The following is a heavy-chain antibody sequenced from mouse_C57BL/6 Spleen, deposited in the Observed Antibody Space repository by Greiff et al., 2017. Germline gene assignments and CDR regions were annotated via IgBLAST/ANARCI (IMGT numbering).Heavy chain of an antibody. CDR3: TKFYYSKSFSALDY. V-gene: IGHV1-15*01. Sequence: QVQLQQSGAELVRPGASVTLSCTASGSTFTDYEMHWVKQTPVHGLEWIGAIDPETGGTAYTPKFKGKAILTADTSSRTAYLQLRSLTSAAPAVYYCTKFYYSKSFSALDYWGQGTSVTVSS. CDR1: GSTFTDYE. D-gene: IGHD2-5*01. CDR2: IDPETGGT. J-gene: IGHJ4*01.